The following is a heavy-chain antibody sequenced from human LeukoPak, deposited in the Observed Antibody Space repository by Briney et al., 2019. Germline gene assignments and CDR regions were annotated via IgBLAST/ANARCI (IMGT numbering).Heavy chain of an antibody. CDR1: GFTLSHYW. J-gene: IGHJ5*02. Sequence: PGGSLRLSCSASGFTLSHYWMTWVRQAPGKGLKWVASIKEDGSETSYVDSVKGRFTISRDNAKNSLYLQMNSLGAEDTAVYYCVRGGSYTFDPWGQGILVTVSS. D-gene: IGHD1-26*01. CDR3: VRGGSYTFDP. V-gene: IGHV3-7*01. CDR2: IKEDGSET.